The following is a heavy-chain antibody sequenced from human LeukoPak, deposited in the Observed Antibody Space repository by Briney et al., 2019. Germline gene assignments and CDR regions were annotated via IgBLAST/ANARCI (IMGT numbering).Heavy chain of an antibody. V-gene: IGHV1-18*01. CDR1: GYTFTSYG. J-gene: IGHJ5*02. Sequence: ASVKVSCKASGYTFTSYGISWVRQAPGQGLEWMGWISAYNGNTNYAQKLQGRATMPTDTSTSTAYMELRSLRSDDTAVYYCARSGPPMGSGWYYWFDPWGQGTLVTVSS. D-gene: IGHD6-19*01. CDR2: ISAYNGNT. CDR3: ARSGPPMGSGWYYWFDP.